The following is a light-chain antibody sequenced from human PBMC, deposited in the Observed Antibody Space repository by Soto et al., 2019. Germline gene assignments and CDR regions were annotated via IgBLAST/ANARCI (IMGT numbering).Light chain of an antibody. V-gene: IGKV1-39*01. Sequence: DIQMAQSPSSLSASVGDRVTITCRASQYIDTYLHWYQQKPGKAPKLLIYAASSLQSGVPSRFIGSGSGTDITLNISSLQPEEFESYYCQQNHSVSQTFGGGTKVEIK. J-gene: IGKJ4*01. CDR1: QYIDTY. CDR3: QQNHSVSQT. CDR2: AAS.